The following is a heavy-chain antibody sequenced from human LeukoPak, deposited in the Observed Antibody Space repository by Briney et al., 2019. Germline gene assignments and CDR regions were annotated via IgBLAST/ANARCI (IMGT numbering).Heavy chain of an antibody. Sequence: SETLSLTCRVYDKSFRGYFWIWLRQPPGKGREWIGEINYSGSTNYNPSLKSRAIISVDTSKSQFSLKLTSVRVADTAVYFCAKYRYGYRGMDSWGQGTQVTVSS. J-gene: IGHJ4*02. V-gene: IGHV4-34*01. D-gene: IGHD5-18*01. CDR1: DKSFRGYF. CDR3: AKYRYGYRGMDS. CDR2: INYSGST.